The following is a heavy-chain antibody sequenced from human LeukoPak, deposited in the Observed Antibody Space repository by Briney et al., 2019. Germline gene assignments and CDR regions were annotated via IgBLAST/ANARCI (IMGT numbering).Heavy chain of an antibody. D-gene: IGHD3-22*01. Sequence: GESLKISCKGSGYSFTSYWIGWVRPMPGKGLEWTGIIYPGDSDTRYSPSFQGQVTISADKSISTAYLQWSSLKASDTAMYYCARAGPYYDSSGYYAPWGQGTLVTVSS. CDR2: IYPGDSDT. CDR3: ARAGPYYDSSGYYAP. J-gene: IGHJ5*02. CDR1: GYSFTSYW. V-gene: IGHV5-51*01.